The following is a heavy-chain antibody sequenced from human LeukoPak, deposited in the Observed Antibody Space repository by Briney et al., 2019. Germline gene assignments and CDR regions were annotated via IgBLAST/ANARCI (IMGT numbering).Heavy chain of an antibody. J-gene: IGHJ5*02. CDR3: AIRSGYSSSYWFDP. D-gene: IGHD6-13*01. CDR2: IWYDGSYT. Sequence: GRSLRLSCAASGFTFSSYGMHWVRQAPGKGLEWVAVIWYDGSYTYYAESVKGRFTISRDNSRNTLYLQMSSLRAEDTAVYYCAIRSGYSSSYWFDPWGQGTLVTVSS. V-gene: IGHV3-33*01. CDR1: GFTFSSYG.